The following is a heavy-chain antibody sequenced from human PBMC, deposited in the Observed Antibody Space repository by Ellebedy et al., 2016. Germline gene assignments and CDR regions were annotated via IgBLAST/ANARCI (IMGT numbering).Heavy chain of an antibody. CDR1: GFTFSSYG. CDR3: ARDRVRGVFDY. CDR2: IWYDGSNK. D-gene: IGHD3-10*01. J-gene: IGHJ4*02. Sequence: GESLKISCAASGFTFSSYGMHWVRQAPGKGLEWVAVIWYDGSNKYYADSVKGRFTISRDNSKNTLYLQMNSLRAEETAVYYCARDRVRGVFDYWGQGTLVTVSS. V-gene: IGHV3-33*08.